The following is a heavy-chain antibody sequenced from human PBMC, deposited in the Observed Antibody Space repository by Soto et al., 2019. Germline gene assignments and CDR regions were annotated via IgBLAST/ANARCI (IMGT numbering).Heavy chain of an antibody. CDR1: GYSFTSYW. CDR3: ASGIAADGTSGGMDV. V-gene: IGHV5-51*01. CDR2: IYPGDSDT. D-gene: IGHD6-13*01. Sequence: GESLKISCKGSGYSFTSYWIGWVRQMPGKGLEWMGIIYPGDSDTRYSPSFQGQVTISADKSISTAYLQWSSLKASDTAMYYCASGIAADGTSGGMDVWGQGTTVTVSS. J-gene: IGHJ6*02.